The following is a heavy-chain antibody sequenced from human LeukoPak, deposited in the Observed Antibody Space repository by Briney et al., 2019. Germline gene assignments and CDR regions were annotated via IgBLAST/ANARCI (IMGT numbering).Heavy chain of an antibody. V-gene: IGHV3-48*03. CDR3: ARTTGYYTLDY. J-gene: IGHJ4*02. D-gene: IGHD3/OR15-3a*01. CDR1: GFTFSSYE. Sequence: GGSLRLSCAASGFTFSSYEMNWVRQAPGKGLEWVSYISSSGSTIYYADSVKGRFTISRDNAKNSLYLQMNSLRAEDTAVYYCARTTGYYTLDYWGQGTLVTVSS. CDR2: ISSSGSTI.